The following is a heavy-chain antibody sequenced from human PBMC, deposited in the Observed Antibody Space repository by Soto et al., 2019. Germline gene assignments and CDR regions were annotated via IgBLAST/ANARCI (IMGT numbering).Heavy chain of an antibody. CDR1: GGTFSSYA. CDR3: ARASRIYYDILGGGDY. J-gene: IGHJ4*02. V-gene: IGHV1-69*13. Sequence: ASVKVSCKASGGTFSSYAISWVRQAPGQGLEWMGGIIPIFGTANYAQKFQGRVTITADESTSTAYMELSSLRSEDTAVYYCARASRIYYDILGGGDYWGQGTLVTVSS. CDR2: IIPIFGTA. D-gene: IGHD3-9*01.